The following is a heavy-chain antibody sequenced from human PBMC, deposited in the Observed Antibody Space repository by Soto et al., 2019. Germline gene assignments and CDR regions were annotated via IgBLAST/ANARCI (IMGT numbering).Heavy chain of an antibody. CDR2: IFAGGIT. V-gene: IGHV3-23*01. Sequence: GACLRLCWEASGFTFSCYGMTWVRQAPGKGLEWVSTIFAGGITFYADSVKGRFTISRDNSQNTLYLQMTRLRVDDTALYYCAKDGSYYDFDYWGQATQVTVSS. D-gene: IGHD3-10*01. CDR1: GFTFSCYG. CDR3: AKDGSYYDFDY. J-gene: IGHJ4*02.